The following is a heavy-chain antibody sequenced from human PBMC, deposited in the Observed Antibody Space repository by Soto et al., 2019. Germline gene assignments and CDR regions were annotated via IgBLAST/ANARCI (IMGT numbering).Heavy chain of an antibody. CDR3: AKKGYYPSGKINLFDS. D-gene: IGHD3-10*01. J-gene: IGHJ4*02. CDR1: GYSITSDYY. V-gene: IGHV4-38-2*01. Sequence: PSETLSLTCAVSGYSITSDYYCGCIRQPPGKGLEWIGSIYSGSTYYNPSLKSRVTISVDTSKNQFSLRLTSVTAADTAMYYCAKKGYYPSGKINLFDSWGQGTLVTVSS. CDR2: IYSGST.